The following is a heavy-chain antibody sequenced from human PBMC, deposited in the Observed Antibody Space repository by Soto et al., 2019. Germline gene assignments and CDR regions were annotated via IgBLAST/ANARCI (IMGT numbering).Heavy chain of an antibody. V-gene: IGHV3-48*02. D-gene: IGHD2-15*01. Sequence: EVQLVESGGGLVQRGGSLRLSCAASGFTFGIYSMNWVRQAPGKGLEWISYINGSSSTMYYADSLMGRFIISRDNASNSLYLHMNSLRDADTAVYYCARGDRFRCSGDRCFSDGLFLSWGQGTLVTVSS. CDR2: INGSSSTM. CDR3: ARGDRFRCSGDRCFSDGLFLS. CDR1: GFTFGIYS. J-gene: IGHJ5*02.